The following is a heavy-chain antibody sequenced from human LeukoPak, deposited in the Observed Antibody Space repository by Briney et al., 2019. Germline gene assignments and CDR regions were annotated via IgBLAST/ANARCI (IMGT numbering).Heavy chain of an antibody. CDR3: ARGRSVAGPTGRAFDI. CDR2: INHSGST. V-gene: IGHV4-34*01. D-gene: IGHD6-19*01. CDR1: GGSFSGYY. J-gene: IGHJ3*02. Sequence: SETLSLTCAVYGGSFSGYYWSWIRQPPGKGLEWIGEINHSGSTNYSPSLKSRVTISVDTSKNQFSLKLSSVTAADTAMYYCARGRSVAGPTGRAFDIWGQGTMVTVSS.